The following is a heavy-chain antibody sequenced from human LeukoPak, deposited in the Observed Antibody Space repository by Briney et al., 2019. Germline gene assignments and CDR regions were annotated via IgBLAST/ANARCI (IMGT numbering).Heavy chain of an antibody. J-gene: IGHJ3*02. Sequence: QSGGSLRLSCGASGFTFSGYVMNWVRQAPGKGLEWVSGISNSGVTTYYADSVKGRFTISRDNSKNTLYLQVNSLRAEDTAVYYCAKKVGGVYASDIWGQGTMVTVSS. CDR2: ISNSGVTT. CDR1: GFTFSGYV. V-gene: IGHV3-23*01. D-gene: IGHD3-16*01. CDR3: AKKVGGVYASDI.